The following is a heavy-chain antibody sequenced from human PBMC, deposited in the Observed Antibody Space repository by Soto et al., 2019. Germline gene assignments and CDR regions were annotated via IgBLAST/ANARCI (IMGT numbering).Heavy chain of an antibody. D-gene: IGHD6-13*01. CDR3: ARDQAAGGTISRYFQD. J-gene: IGHJ1*01. Sequence: SLRLSCEASGFTFSSYAMSRVRQAPGKGLEWVSGISGGGSTTYYADSVKGRFTISRDNSKNTLYLQVNSLRAEDTAVYYCARDQAAGGTISRYFQDWGQGTLVTVSS. CDR2: ISGGGSTT. V-gene: IGHV3-23*01. CDR1: GFTFSSYA.